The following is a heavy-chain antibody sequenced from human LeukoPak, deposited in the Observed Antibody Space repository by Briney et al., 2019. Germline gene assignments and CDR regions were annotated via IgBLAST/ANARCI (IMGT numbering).Heavy chain of an antibody. V-gene: IGHV3-7*02. CDR1: GFTFSGSA. CDR3: AKGGWYPDF. D-gene: IGHD6-19*01. CDR2: IKQDGSEQ. Sequence: PGGSLRLSCAASGFTFSGSAMHWVRQASGKGLEWVAYIKQDGSEQFYVDSVKGRFTISRDNAKNSLDLQMNSLKAEDTAVYYCAKGGWYPDFWGQGSLVTVSS. J-gene: IGHJ4*02.